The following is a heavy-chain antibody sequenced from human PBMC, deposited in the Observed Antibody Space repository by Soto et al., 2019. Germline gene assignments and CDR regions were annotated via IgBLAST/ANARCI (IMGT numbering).Heavy chain of an antibody. Sequence: ASVKVSCKTSGYVFTGNFVHWVRQAPGQGLEWLGWMNFNTGGKNYAQIFQGRVTLTRDTSISTAYMELSSLKSDDTAVYYCATTRLPDRGGASPNDHFDIWGQGTVGPVS. CDR1: GYVFTGNF. CDR3: ATTRLPDRGGASPNDHFDI. J-gene: IGHJ3*02. V-gene: IGHV1-2*02. D-gene: IGHD2-2*01. CDR2: MNFNTGGK.